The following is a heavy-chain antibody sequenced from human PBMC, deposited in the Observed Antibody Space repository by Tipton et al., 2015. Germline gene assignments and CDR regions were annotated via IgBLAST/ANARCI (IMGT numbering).Heavy chain of an antibody. CDR2: ISHSGNT. Sequence: TLSLTCAVSAYSISSDYYWGWIRQPPGKGLEWIGSISHSGNTYYNPSLKSRVTMSRDTSKNGFSLKLTSVTAADTALYYCARVGRYFDSPGYSHWFDPWGQGTLVSVSS. V-gene: IGHV4-38-2*01. D-gene: IGHD3-22*01. CDR3: ARVGRYFDSPGYSHWFDP. CDR1: AYSISSDYY. J-gene: IGHJ5*02.